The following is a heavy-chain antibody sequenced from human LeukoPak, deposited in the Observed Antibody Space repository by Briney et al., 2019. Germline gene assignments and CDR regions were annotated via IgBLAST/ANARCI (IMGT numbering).Heavy chain of an antibody. J-gene: IGHJ4*02. V-gene: IGHV3-9*01. Sequence: GRSLRLSCAASGFTFDDYAMHWVRQAPGKGLEGVSGISWNSGSIGYADSVKGRFTISRDNAKNSLYLQMNSLRAEDTAVYYCATGPNTSPFDYWGQGTLVTVSS. D-gene: IGHD2-2*01. CDR2: ISWNSGSI. CDR3: ATGPNTSPFDY. CDR1: GFTFDDYA.